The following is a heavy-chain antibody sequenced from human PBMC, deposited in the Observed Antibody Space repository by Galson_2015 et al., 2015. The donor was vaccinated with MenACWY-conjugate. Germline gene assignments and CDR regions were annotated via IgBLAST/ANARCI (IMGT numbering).Heavy chain of an antibody. V-gene: IGHV5-51*01. D-gene: IGHD6-19*01. J-gene: IGHJ6*02. CDR2: IYPGDSDT. CDR1: GYSFSTYW. CDR3: ARAVAATYYYYAMDV. Sequence: QSGAEVKKPGESLTISCKGSGYSFSTYWIAWVRQMPGKGLEWMGIIYPGDSDTGYSPSFQGQVTISADKSISTAYLQWSSLRASDTAMYYCARAVAATYYYYAMDVWGQGTTVTVSS.